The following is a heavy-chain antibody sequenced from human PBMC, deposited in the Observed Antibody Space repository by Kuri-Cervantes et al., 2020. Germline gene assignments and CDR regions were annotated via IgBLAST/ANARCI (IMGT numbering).Heavy chain of an antibody. CDR1: GNSFTSYW. J-gene: IGHJ4*02. D-gene: IGHD3-10*02. Sequence: GASRKSFGKGSGNSFTSYWNGGVRQMPGKGTEWRRIIYPGDSDTRYSPSFQGQVTISADKSISTAYLQWSSLTASNTAMYYCAMDNWGYDRRYFDYWGQGTLVTVSS. CDR3: AMDNWGYDRRYFDY. CDR2: IYPGDSDT. V-gene: IGHV5-51*01.